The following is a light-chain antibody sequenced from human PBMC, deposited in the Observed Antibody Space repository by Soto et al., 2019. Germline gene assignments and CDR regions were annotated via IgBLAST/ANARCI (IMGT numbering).Light chain of an antibody. CDR1: SSDVGTYNL. CDR2: EGG. CDR3: CSFAAGNTYV. J-gene: IGLJ1*01. Sequence: QPVLTQPASVSGSPGQSIALSCTGTSSDVGTYNLVSWYQQHPGKAPKLLISEGGKRPSGVSDRFSGSKSGNTASLTISGLQAEDEADYYCCSFAAGNTYVFGTGTKLTVL. V-gene: IGLV2-23*01.